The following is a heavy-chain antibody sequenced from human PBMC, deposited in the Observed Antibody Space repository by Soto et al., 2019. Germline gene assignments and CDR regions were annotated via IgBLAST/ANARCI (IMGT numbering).Heavy chain of an antibody. D-gene: IGHD2-2*01. CDR1: RYTFTNYA. CDR2: INAGNGNT. Sequence: ASAKVSCKASRYTFTNYAMRWVRQAPGQRLKLMGWINAGNGNTKYSQKFQGRVTITRDTSASTAYMELSSLGSEDTAVYYCARDACGGTSCHTQENYYAMDVWGQGTMVTVSS. V-gene: IGHV1-3*01. J-gene: IGHJ6*02. CDR3: ARDACGGTSCHTQENYYAMDV.